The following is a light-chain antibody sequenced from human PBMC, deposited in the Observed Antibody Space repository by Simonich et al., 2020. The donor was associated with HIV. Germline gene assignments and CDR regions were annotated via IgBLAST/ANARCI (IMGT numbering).Light chain of an antibody. CDR3: QQYNNRPLT. Sequence: EIVMTQSPATLSVSPGERATLSCRASQSVSSNLAWYQQKPGQAPRLRSYGASTRATGIPARFSGSGSGTELTLTISSLQSEDFAVYFCQQYNNRPLTFGGGTKVEIK. J-gene: IGKJ4*01. CDR1: QSVSSN. CDR2: GAS. V-gene: IGKV3-15*01.